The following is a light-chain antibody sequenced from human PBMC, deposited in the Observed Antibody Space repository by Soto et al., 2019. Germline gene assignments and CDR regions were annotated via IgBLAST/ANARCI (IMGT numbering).Light chain of an antibody. CDR1: SSDVGGYDY. Sequence: QSVLTQPASVSGSPGQSITISCTGTSSDVGGYDYVSWYQHHPGKAPKLTIYEVSNRPSGVSNRFSGSKSGNTASLTISGLQAEDEADYYCSSYTSRSIHYVFGTGTKVTVL. CDR2: EVS. V-gene: IGLV2-14*01. CDR3: SSYTSRSIHYV. J-gene: IGLJ1*01.